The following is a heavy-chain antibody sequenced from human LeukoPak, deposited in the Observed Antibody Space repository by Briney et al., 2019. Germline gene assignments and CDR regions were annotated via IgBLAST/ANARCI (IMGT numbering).Heavy chain of an antibody. CDR2: INPNSGVT. CDR1: EYTFATYN. J-gene: IGHJ4*02. V-gene: IGHV1-2*04. CDR3: ARGRPRAASEDSDY. Sequence: ASVKVSCKASEYTFATYNVHWVRQAPGQGLEWMGWINPNSGVTNFAQKFQGWVTMTRDTSIRTVYMELTRLKSDDTAVYFCARGRPRAASEDSDYWGQGTLVTVSS. D-gene: IGHD6-13*01.